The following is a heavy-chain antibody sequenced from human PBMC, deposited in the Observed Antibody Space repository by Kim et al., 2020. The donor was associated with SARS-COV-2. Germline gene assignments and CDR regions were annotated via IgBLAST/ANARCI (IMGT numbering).Heavy chain of an antibody. CDR1: GFTFSSYS. CDR2: ISSSSSTI. J-gene: IGHJ5*02. CDR3: ARDFPQWLVRGWFDP. D-gene: IGHD6-19*01. V-gene: IGHV3-48*02. Sequence: GGSLRLSCAASGFTFSSYSMNWVRQAPGKGLEWVSYISSSSSTIYYADSVKGRFTISRDNAKNSLYLQMNSLRDEDAAVYYCARDFPQWLVRGWFDPWGQGTLVTVSS.